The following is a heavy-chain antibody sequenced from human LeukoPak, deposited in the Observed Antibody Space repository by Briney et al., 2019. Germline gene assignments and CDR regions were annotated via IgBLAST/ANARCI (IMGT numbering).Heavy chain of an antibody. CDR2: ISSSSSYI. D-gene: IGHD3-10*01. CDR3: AGLSGSYYKGVLYYYMDV. J-gene: IGHJ6*03. V-gene: IGHV3-21*01. Sequence: GGSLRLSCAASGFTFSSYSMNWVPQAPGKGLEGGSSISSSSSYIYYADSVKGRFTISRDNAKNSLYLQMNSLRGEDTAVYYCAGLSGSYYKGVLYYYMDVWGKGTTVTVSS. CDR1: GFTFSSYS.